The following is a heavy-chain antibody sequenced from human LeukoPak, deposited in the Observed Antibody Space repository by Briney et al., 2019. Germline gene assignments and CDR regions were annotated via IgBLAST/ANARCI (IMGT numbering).Heavy chain of an antibody. D-gene: IGHD6-19*01. J-gene: IGHJ4*02. V-gene: IGHV4-59*01. Sequence: PSETLSLTCTVSGGSISTYYWSCIRQPPGEGLEWIGYIYYSGSTNYNPTLKSRVTISVDTSKNQFSLNLSSVTAADTAVYYCARSERYSSGWYFYFDYWGQGTLVTVSS. CDR3: ARSERYSSGWYFYFDY. CDR1: GGSISTYY. CDR2: IYYSGST.